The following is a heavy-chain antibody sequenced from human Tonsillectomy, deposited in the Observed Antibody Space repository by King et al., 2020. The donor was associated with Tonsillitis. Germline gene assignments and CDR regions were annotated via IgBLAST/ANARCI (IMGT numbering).Heavy chain of an antibody. CDR3: AHSYMYYYGSGRIWYFDL. V-gene: IGHV2-5*01. J-gene: IGHJ2*01. Sequence: TLKESGPTLVKPTQTLTLTCTFSGFSLSTGGVGVGWIRQPPGKALEWLALIYWNDDKRYSPSLKSRLTITKDTSKNQVVLTMTNMDPVYTATYYCAHSYMYYYGSGRIWYFDLWGRGSLVTVSS. CDR2: IYWNDDK. D-gene: IGHD3-10*01. CDR1: GFSLSTGGVG.